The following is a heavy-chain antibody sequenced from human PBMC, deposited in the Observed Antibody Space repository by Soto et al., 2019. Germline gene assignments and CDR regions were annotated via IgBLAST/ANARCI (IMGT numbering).Heavy chain of an antibody. Sequence: HVQLQQWGAGLLKPSEPLALTCAVYGGSFSGYDWTWIRQPPVKGLEWIGEFTYSGSTNYNPSLKSRVTVSVDTANTQSSLQLGFVTAADAAVYYCVRKSDYCDYGFWGVGEYYFDYWGQGSLVTVSS. CDR2: FTYSGST. V-gene: IGHV4-34*01. CDR3: VRKSDYCDYGFWGVGEYYFDY. CDR1: GGSFSGYD. D-gene: IGHD4-17*01. J-gene: IGHJ4*02.